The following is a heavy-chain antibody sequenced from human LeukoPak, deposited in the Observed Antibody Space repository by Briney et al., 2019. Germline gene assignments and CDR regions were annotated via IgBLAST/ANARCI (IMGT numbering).Heavy chain of an antibody. CDR2: MNPNSGNT. CDR1: GYTFTSYD. V-gene: IGHV1-8*01. Sequence: ASVKVSCKASGYTFTSYDINWVRQATGQGLEWMGWMNPNSGNTGYAQKFQGRVTMTRNTSISTAYMELRGLRSDDTAVYYCARAPGYCSRTSCYWSDHWGQGTLVTVTS. D-gene: IGHD2-2*01. J-gene: IGHJ4*02. CDR3: ARAPGYCSRTSCYWSDH.